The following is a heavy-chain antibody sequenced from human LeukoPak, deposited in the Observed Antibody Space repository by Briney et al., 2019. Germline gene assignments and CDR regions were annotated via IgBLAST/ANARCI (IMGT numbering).Heavy chain of an antibody. J-gene: IGHJ4*02. D-gene: IGHD3-3*01. CDR3: ARASYYDFWSGYYYVGEPFDY. CDR2: IWYDGSNK. Sequence: PGGSLRLSCAASGFTFSSYGMHWVRQAPGKGLEWVAVIWYDGSNKYYADSVKGRFTISRDNSKNTLYLQMNSLRAEDTAVYYCARASYYDFWSGYYYVGEPFDYWGQGTLVTVSS. CDR1: GFTFSSYG. V-gene: IGHV3-33*01.